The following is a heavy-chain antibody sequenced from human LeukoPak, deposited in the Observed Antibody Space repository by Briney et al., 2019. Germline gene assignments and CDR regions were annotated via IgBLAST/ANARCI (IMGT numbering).Heavy chain of an antibody. CDR1: GFTFSSYS. CDR3: ARVGQFYYGSGSYSY. D-gene: IGHD3-10*01. J-gene: IGHJ4*02. CDR2: ISSSSSYI. V-gene: IGHV3-21*01. Sequence: GGSLRLSCAASGFTFSSYSMNWDRQAPGKGLEWVSSISSSSSYIYYADSVKGRFTISRDNAKSSLYLQMNSLRAEDTAVYYCARVGQFYYGSGSYSYWGQGTLVTVSS.